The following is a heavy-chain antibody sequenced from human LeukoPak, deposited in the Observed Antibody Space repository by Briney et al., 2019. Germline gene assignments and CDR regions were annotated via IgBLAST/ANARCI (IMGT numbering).Heavy chain of an antibody. CDR2: IYYSGTT. D-gene: IGHD4-23*01. J-gene: IGHJ6*03. Sequence: SETLSLTCTVSGDSISSYYWSWIRQPPGKGLEWIGYIYYSGTTNYNPSLKSRVTMSLDTSKNQFSLELSSVTAADTAVYYCAREIHWLIGGHFYYMDVWGKGTTVTVSS. CDR1: GDSISSYY. CDR3: AREIHWLIGGHFYYMDV. V-gene: IGHV4-59*01.